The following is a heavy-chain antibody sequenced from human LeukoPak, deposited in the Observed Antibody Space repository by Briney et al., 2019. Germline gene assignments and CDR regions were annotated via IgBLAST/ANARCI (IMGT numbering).Heavy chain of an antibody. CDR1: GYTFTSYD. CDR3: AREGELLHAFDI. Sequence: GASVKVSCKASGYTFTSYDINWVRQATGQGLEWMGWMNPNSGNTGYAQKFQGRVTITRNTSISTAYMELSSLRSEDTAVYYCAREGELLHAFDIWGQGTMVTVSS. D-gene: IGHD3-16*01. J-gene: IGHJ3*02. V-gene: IGHV1-8*03. CDR2: MNPNSGNT.